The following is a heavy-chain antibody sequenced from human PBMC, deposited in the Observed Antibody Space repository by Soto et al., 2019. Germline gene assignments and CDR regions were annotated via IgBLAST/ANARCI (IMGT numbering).Heavy chain of an antibody. CDR3: AKDGDLYSGYFDY. CDR2: LTSTGGT. V-gene: IGHV3-23*01. J-gene: IGHJ4*02. D-gene: IGHD3-10*01. CDR1: GFIFNSYA. Sequence: GGSLRLSCAASGFIFNSYAMSWVRQAPGKGLEWVSTLTSTGGTYYADSVKGRFPISRDNSDNTLYLQMNNLRAEDTAVYYCAKDGDLYSGYFDYWGQGTLVTVSS.